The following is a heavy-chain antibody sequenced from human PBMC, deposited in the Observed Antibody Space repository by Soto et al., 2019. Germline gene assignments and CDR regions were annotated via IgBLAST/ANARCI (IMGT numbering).Heavy chain of an antibody. CDR2: IIPIFGTA. J-gene: IGHJ2*01. Sequence: QVQLVQSGAEVKKPGSSVKVSCKASGGTFSSYAISWVRQAPGQGLEWMGGIIPIFGTANYAQKFQGRVTITADKSTSTAYMELSSLRSEDTAVYYCASNSGYSSGWYPSYWYFDLWGRGTLVTVSS. V-gene: IGHV1-69*06. D-gene: IGHD6-19*01. CDR1: GGTFSSYA. CDR3: ASNSGYSSGWYPSYWYFDL.